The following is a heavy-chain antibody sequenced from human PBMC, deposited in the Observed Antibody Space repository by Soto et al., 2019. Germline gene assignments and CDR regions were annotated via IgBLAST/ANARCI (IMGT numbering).Heavy chain of an antibody. Sequence: QVHLVDSGGGVVQPGGSLRLSCAVSGLIFHSYGMHWVRQAPGKGLEWVALISYDGSIEYYADSVKGRFTISRDDSKNTLFLQINSLRTEDTAVYYCASPLMEGYYYYYMKVWGKGTTVTVSS. J-gene: IGHJ6*03. CDR3: ASPLMEGYYYYYMKV. D-gene: IGHD3-10*01. CDR1: GLIFHSYG. V-gene: IGHV3-30*03. CDR2: ISYDGSIE.